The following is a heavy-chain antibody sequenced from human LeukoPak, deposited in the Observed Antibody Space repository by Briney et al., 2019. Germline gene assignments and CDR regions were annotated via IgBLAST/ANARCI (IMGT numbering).Heavy chain of an antibody. Sequence: SETLSLNCAVSGSSISGGYYWVWIRQPPGKGLEWIGSVYHNGNTLFNTSLKSRVTLSVDSSKNQFSLRLSSVTAADTARYYCARNEGIVVAGTWFDNWGQGTLVIVSS. V-gene: IGHV4-38-2*01. CDR3: ARNEGIVVAGTWFDN. CDR2: VYHNGNT. D-gene: IGHD6-19*01. J-gene: IGHJ4*02. CDR1: GSSISGGYY.